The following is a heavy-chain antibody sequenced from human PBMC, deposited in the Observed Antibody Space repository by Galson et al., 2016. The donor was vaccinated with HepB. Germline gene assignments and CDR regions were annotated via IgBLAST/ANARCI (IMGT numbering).Heavy chain of an antibody. D-gene: IGHD3-10*01. Sequence: SLRLSCAASGFTFSDYYMNWIRQAPGKGLEWVSSISSSGSTIYYADSVKGRFIISRDNAKNSLYLQMNSLRAGDTAVYYCARDRKFLLWFGAPEDYWGQGTRVSVSS. V-gene: IGHV3-11*01. CDR2: ISSSGSTI. J-gene: IGHJ4*02. CDR3: ARDRKFLLWFGAPEDY. CDR1: GFTFSDYY.